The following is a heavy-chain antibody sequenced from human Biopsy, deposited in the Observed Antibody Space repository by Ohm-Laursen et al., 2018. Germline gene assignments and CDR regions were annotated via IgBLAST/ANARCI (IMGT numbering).Heavy chain of an antibody. CDR3: GSAATFGASHHWPNF. CDR1: GFTFTDVN. CDR2: IRDKASSCTI. V-gene: IGHV3-72*01. Sequence: SLRLSCAASGFTFTDVNMHWIRQPPGKGLEWVGRIRDKASSCTIEYATTEKGRSTMSRDDSNNSVYLQMNSLKTEDTAVYYCGSAATFGASHHWPNFWGQGTLVTVSS. D-gene: IGHD4/OR15-4a*01. J-gene: IGHJ4*02.